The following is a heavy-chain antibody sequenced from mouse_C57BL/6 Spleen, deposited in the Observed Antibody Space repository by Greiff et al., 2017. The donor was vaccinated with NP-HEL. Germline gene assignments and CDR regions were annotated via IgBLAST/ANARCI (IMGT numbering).Heavy chain of an antibody. J-gene: IGHJ3*01. D-gene: IGHD2-2*01. Sequence: EVQLQQSGPELVKPGASVKMSCKASGYTFTDYNMHWVKQSHGKSLEWIGYINPNNGGTSYNQKFKGKATLTVNKSSSTAYMELRSLTSEDSAVYYCARGGTLGYWFAYWGQGTLVTVSA. CDR1: GYTFTDYN. V-gene: IGHV1-22*01. CDR2: INPNNGGT. CDR3: ARGGTLGYWFAY.